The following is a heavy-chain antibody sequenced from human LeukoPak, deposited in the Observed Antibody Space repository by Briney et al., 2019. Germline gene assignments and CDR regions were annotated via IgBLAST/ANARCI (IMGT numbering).Heavy chain of an antibody. CDR3: ARGRNCTGTSCSISFYYYMDV. CDR1: GFTFSDYY. CDR2: ISSGGTNI. J-gene: IGHJ6*03. V-gene: IGHV3-11*01. Sequence: GGSLRLSCAASGFTFSDYYMSWIRQAPGKGLEWVSCISSGGTNIYYADSVEGRFTISRDNAKKSLYLQMNSLRAEDTAVYYCARGRNCTGTSCSISFYYYMDVWGKGTTVTVSS. D-gene: IGHD2-2*01.